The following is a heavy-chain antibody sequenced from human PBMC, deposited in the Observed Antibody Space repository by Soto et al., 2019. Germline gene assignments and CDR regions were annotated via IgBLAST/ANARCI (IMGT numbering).Heavy chain of an antibody. J-gene: IGHJ4*02. D-gene: IGHD6-13*01. Sequence: SETLSLTCTVSGGSISSYYWSWIRQPPGKGLEWIGYIYYSGSTNYNPSLKSRVTISVDTSKNQFSRKLSTVTAADTAVYYCARHVVLEGSSSWYTFDYGGQGTLVTVSS. V-gene: IGHV4-59*08. CDR2: IYYSGST. CDR1: GGSISSYY. CDR3: ARHVVLEGSSSWYTFDY.